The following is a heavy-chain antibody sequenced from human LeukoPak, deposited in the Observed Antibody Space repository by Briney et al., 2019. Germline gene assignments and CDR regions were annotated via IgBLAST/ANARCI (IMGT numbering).Heavy chain of an antibody. Sequence: ASVKVSCKASGDTFTTYGISWVRQAPGQGLEWMGWISTYINYTHYVPKFQGRVTMTTDTSTSTAYMELRSLESDGTAVYYCARDHGSMDRWGQGTLVTVSS. CDR1: GDTFTTYG. D-gene: IGHD2-8*01. V-gene: IGHV1-18*01. CDR2: ISTYINYT. J-gene: IGHJ5*02. CDR3: ARDHGSMDR.